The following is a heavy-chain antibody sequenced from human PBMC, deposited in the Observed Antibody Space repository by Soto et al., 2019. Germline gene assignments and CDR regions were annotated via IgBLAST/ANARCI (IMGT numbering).Heavy chain of an antibody. Sequence: ASVKVSCKASGYTFTGYYMHWVRQAPGQGLEWMGWINPNSGGTNYAQKFQGWVTMTRDTSISTAYMELSRLRSDDTAVYYCARDWAAEGGDYYYDGLDVWGQGTRVTVSS. CDR1: GYTFTGYY. J-gene: IGHJ6*02. CDR3: ARDWAAEGGDYYYDGLDV. CDR2: INPNSGGT. V-gene: IGHV1-2*04. D-gene: IGHD2-21*01.